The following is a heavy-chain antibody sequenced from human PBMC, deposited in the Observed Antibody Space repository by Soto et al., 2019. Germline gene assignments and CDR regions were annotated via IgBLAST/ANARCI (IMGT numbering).Heavy chain of an antibody. V-gene: IGHV1-18*01. D-gene: IGHD2-15*01. Sequence: QVQLVQSGAEVKKPGASVKVSCKASGYTFTSYGISWVRQAPGQGLEWMGRISAYNGNTNYAQKLQGRVTMTTDTSTSTAYRERRSLRSDDTAGYYWARVVGPLGPWFAPWGQGTLVPSPQ. CDR2: ISAYNGNT. CDR3: ARVVGPLGPWFAP. J-gene: IGHJ5*02. CDR1: GYTFTSYG.